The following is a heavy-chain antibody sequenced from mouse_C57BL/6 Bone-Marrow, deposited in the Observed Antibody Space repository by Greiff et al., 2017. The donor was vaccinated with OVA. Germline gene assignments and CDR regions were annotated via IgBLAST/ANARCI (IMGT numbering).Heavy chain of an antibody. CDR3: ARGGQLRPFFDY. J-gene: IGHJ2*01. V-gene: IGHV1-61*01. CDR1: GYTFTSYW. Sequence: VQLKQPGAELVRPGSSVKLSCKASGYTFTSYWMDWVKQRPGQGLEWIGNIYPSDSETHYNQKFKDKATLTVDKSSSTAYMQLSSLTSEDSAVYYCARGGQLRPFFDYWGQGTTLTVSS. CDR2: IYPSDSET. D-gene: IGHD3-2*02.